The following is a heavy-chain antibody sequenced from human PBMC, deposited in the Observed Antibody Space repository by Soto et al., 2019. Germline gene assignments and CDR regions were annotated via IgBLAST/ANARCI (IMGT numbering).Heavy chain of an antibody. CDR2: IYHSGST. Sequence: PSETLSLTCAVSGGAISSSNWWSWVRQPPGKGLEWIGEIYHSGSTNYNPSLKSRVTISVDKSKNQFSLKLSSVTAADTAVYYCASRSITMVRGANFDYWGQGTLVTVSS. CDR1: GGAISSSNW. J-gene: IGHJ4*02. CDR3: ASRSITMVRGANFDY. D-gene: IGHD3-10*01. V-gene: IGHV4-4*02.